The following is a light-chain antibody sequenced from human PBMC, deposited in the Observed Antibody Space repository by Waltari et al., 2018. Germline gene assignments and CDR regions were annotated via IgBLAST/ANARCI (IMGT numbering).Light chain of an antibody. CDR1: SSDLGNYNY. V-gene: IGLV2-14*03. CDR2: DVS. Sequence: HSALTQPASVSGSPGQSITISCIGSSSDLGNYNYVSWYQQHPGKAPKLTLFDVSNRAPGVSNRFSGSKYDNTASLTISGLQAEDEAEYYCSSDISSDNLELFGGGTSLTVL. CDR3: SSDISSDNLEL. J-gene: IGLJ2*01.